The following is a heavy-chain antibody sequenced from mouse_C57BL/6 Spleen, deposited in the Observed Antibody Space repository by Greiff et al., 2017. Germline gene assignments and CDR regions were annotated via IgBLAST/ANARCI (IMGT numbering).Heavy chain of an antibody. CDR3: ARAENYYAMDY. CDR2: ISSGSSTI. J-gene: IGHJ4*01. V-gene: IGHV5-17*01. CDR1: GFTFSDYG. Sequence: EVQLVESGGGLVKPGGSLKLSCAASGFTFSDYGMHWVRQAPEQGLEWVAYISSGSSTIYYADTVKGRFTISRDNAKNTLFLQMTSLRSEDTAMYYCARAENYYAMDYWGQGTSVTVSS.